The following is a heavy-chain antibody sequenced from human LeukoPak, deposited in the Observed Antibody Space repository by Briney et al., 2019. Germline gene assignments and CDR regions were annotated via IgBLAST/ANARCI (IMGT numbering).Heavy chain of an antibody. CDR3: VRVLRYFDWLLGPTFDY. Sequence: PGGSLRLSCAASGFTFSSYAMSWVRQAPGKGLEWVSYISSSSSTIYYADSVKGRFTISRGNAKNSLYLQMNSLRAEDTAVYYCVRVLRYFDWLLGPTFDYWGQGTLVTVSS. V-gene: IGHV3-48*01. J-gene: IGHJ4*02. CDR1: GFTFSSYA. D-gene: IGHD3-9*01. CDR2: ISSSSSTI.